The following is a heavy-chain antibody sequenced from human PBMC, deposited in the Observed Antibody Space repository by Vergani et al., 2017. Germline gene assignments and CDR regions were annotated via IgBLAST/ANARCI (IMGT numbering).Heavy chain of an antibody. J-gene: IGHJ4*02. CDR3: ARGGNAKPRDGYNPGFDY. CDR1: GYSFTSYW. D-gene: IGHD5-24*01. Sequence: VQLVQSGAEVKKPGASVKVSCKGSGYSFTSYWIGWVRQMPGKGLEWMGIIYPGDSDTRYSPSFQGQVTISADKSISTAYLQWSSLKASDTAMYYCARGGNAKPRDGYNPGFDYWGQGTLVTVSS. V-gene: IGHV5-51*01. CDR2: IYPGDSDT.